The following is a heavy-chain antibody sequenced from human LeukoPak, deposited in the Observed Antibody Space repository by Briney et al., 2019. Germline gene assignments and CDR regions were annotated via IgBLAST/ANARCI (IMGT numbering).Heavy chain of an antibody. V-gene: IGHV3-11*04. J-gene: IGHJ4*02. CDR2: ISSSGSII. D-gene: IGHD3-10*01. Sequence: GGSLRLSCAASGFSFSDYYMTWIRQAPGKGLEWVSYISSSGSIIYYADSVKGRFTISRDNAKNSLYLQMNSLKAEDTAVYYCAREVYYGSGRRFDYWGQGTMVTVSS. CDR3: AREVYYGSGRRFDY. CDR1: GFSFSDYY.